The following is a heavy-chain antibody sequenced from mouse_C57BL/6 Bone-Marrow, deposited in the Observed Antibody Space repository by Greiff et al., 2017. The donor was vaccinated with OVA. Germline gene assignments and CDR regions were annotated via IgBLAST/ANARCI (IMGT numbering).Heavy chain of an antibody. CDR2: ILPGSGST. V-gene: IGHV1-9*01. CDR3: ARCPYYSNFYWYFDV. D-gene: IGHD2-5*01. CDR1: GYTFTGYW. J-gene: IGHJ1*03. Sequence: QVQLQQSGAELMKPGASVKLSCKATGYTFTGYWIEWVKQRPGHGLEWIGEILPGSGSTNYNEKFKGKATFTADTSSNTAYMQLSSLITEDSAIYYCARCPYYSNFYWYFDVWGTGTTVTVSS.